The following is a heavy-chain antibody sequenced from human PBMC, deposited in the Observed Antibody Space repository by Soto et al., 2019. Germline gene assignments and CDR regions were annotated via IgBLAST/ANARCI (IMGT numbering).Heavy chain of an antibody. V-gene: IGHV1-69*05. CDR1: GGTFSLYT. J-gene: IGHJ4*02. Sequence: SVKVSCKASGGTFSLYTISWVRQAPGQGLEWMGGIIPIFGTANYAQKLQGRVTMTTDTSTSTAYMELRSLRSDDTAVYYCARDAPPADYWGQGTLVTVSS. CDR3: ARDAPPADY. CDR2: IIPIFGTA.